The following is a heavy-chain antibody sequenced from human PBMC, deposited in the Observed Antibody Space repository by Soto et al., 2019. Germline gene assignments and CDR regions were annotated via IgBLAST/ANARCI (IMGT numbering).Heavy chain of an antibody. D-gene: IGHD6-19*01. J-gene: IGHJ4*02. CDR3: ARDPVAGTYFDY. CDR1: GCTFTSYG. V-gene: IGHV1-18*01. CDR2: INAYNGNT. Sequence: QVQLVRSGAEVKKRGASVKVSCKACGCTFTSYGISWVRQAPGQGLEWMGWINAYNGNTNYAQKLQGRVTMTTDTSTSTAYMELRSLRSDDTAVFYCARDPVAGTYFDYWGQGTLVTVSS.